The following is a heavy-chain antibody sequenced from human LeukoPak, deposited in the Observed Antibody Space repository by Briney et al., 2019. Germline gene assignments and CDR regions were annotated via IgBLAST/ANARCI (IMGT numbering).Heavy chain of an antibody. CDR2: ISNNGTNK. CDR3: ARSTGDCSGGTCYPDFDC. Sequence: GRSLRLSCAASGFSFSYYAMHWVRQAPGKGLEWVAVISNNGTNKNYADSVKGRFTISRDSSKNTLYLQMNSLRAEDTAVYYCARSTGDCSGGTCYPDFDCWGQGTLATVSS. J-gene: IGHJ4*02. V-gene: IGHV3-30*01. D-gene: IGHD2-15*01. CDR1: GFSFSYYA.